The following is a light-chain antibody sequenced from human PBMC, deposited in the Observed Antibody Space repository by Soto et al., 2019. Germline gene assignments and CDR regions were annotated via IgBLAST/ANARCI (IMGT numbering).Light chain of an antibody. Sequence: DIQMTQSPSSLSASVGDRVTITCRASQDISVYLVWYQQKPGKVPKLLIYSASTLQSGVPSRFSGSGSGTDFTLTISSLQPEDVATYYCQKFNTAPPTFGQGTRLEIK. CDR3: QKFNTAPPT. V-gene: IGKV1-27*01. CDR1: QDISVY. CDR2: SAS. J-gene: IGKJ5*01.